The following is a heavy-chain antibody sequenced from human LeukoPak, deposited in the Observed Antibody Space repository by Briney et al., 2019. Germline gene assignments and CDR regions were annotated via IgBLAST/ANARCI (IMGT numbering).Heavy chain of an antibody. CDR3: AKDPGKYLVVVPSNWFDP. CDR1: GFTFSSYA. V-gene: IGHV3-23*01. J-gene: IGHJ5*02. CDR2: ISGSGGST. D-gene: IGHD3-22*01. Sequence: GGSLRLSCAASGFTFSSYAMSWVRQAPGKGLEWVSSISGSGGSTYYADSVKGRFTISRDNSKNTLYLQMNSLRAEDTAVYYCAKDPGKYLVVVPSNWFDPWGQGTLVTVSS.